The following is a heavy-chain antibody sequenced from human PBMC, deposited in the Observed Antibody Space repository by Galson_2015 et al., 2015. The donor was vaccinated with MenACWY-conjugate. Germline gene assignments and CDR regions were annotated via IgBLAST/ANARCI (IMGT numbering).Heavy chain of an antibody. D-gene: IGHD3-22*01. CDR2: VHSTELL. Sequence: LTCAVSGGSISPYYWSWIRQPPGKGLEYIGYVHSTELLNYRAPFRGRVAMSIDTSRSHFSLKLTSVTAADTGIYYCSRHYGFDHSGYYEDYWGQGILVTVSS. CDR1: GGSISPYY. CDR3: SRHYGFDHSGYYEDY. V-gene: IGHV4-59*01. J-gene: IGHJ4*02.